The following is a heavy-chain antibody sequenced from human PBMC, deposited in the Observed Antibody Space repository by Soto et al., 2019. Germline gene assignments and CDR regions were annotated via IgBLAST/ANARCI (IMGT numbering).Heavy chain of an antibody. CDR1: GYSIISGYY. Sequence: PSETLSLTCAVSGYSIISGYYWGLIRQPPGKGLEWIGSIYHSGSTYYNPSLKSRVTISVDTSKNQFSLKLSSVTAADTAVYYCARRVDNWFDPWGQGTLVTVSS. V-gene: IGHV4-38-2*01. D-gene: IGHD5-12*01. CDR3: ARRVDNWFDP. J-gene: IGHJ5*02. CDR2: IYHSGST.